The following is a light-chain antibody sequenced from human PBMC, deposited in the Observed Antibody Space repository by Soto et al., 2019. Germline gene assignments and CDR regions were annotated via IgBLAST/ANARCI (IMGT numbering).Light chain of an antibody. J-gene: IGLJ3*02. CDR2: EVS. V-gene: IGLV2-14*01. Sequence: QSDLTQPASVSGSPGQSITISCTGTSSDVGAYNYVSWYQQHPGKAPKLMIYEVSNRPSGVSDRFSGSRSGNTASLTISGLQAEDESDYYCISYTSSSTWVFGGGTTLTVL. CDR1: SSDVGAYNY. CDR3: ISYTSSSTWV.